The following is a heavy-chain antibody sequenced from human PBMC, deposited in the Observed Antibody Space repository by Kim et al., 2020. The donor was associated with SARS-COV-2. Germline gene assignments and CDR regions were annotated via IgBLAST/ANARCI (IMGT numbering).Heavy chain of an antibody. CDR1: GFTLTKYD. CDR2: IVVAGDS. Sequence: GGSLRLSCVASGFTLTKYDMHWVRQTTGKGLEWVSNIVVAGDSYYSDSVEGRFTISRENAENSFYLQMNRLRAEDTAGYYFARGLLGAGGYYHTLDVWG. D-gene: IGHD3-16*01. J-gene: IGHJ6*02. CDR3: ARGLLGAGGYYHTLDV. V-gene: IGHV3-13*01.